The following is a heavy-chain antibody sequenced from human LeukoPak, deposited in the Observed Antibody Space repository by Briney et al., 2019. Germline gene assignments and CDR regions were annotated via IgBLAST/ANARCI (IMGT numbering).Heavy chain of an antibody. Sequence: PGGSLTLSCAASGFTFSSIGMHWVRQTPGKGLEWVTFIHNYETTEYYADSVKGRFTISRDNSKNTLYLQMNSLRAEDTAVYYCARDPLVAGHFDYWGQGTLVTASS. CDR1: GFTFSSIG. V-gene: IGHV3-30*02. CDR2: IHNYETTE. CDR3: ARDPLVAGHFDY. D-gene: IGHD6-19*01. J-gene: IGHJ4*02.